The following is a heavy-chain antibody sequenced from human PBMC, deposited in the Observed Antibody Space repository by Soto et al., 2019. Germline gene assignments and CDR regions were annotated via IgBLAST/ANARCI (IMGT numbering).Heavy chain of an antibody. Sequence: GGSLRLSCASSVFIFISYWMNWVRQAPGKGLEWVASINQDGREKYYVDSVKGRSTISRDNAKNSLYLQVNSLRAEDTAVYYCARDGEAAGLYLDYWGQGTLVTVSS. D-gene: IGHD6-25*01. CDR1: VFIFISYW. J-gene: IGHJ4*02. V-gene: IGHV3-7*01. CDR3: ARDGEAAGLYLDY. CDR2: INQDGREK.